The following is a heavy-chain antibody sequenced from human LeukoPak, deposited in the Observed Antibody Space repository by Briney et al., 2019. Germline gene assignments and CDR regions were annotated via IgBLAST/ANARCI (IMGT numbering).Heavy chain of an antibody. J-gene: IGHJ4*02. V-gene: IGHV1-69*04. D-gene: IGHD2-15*01. CDR3: ARGPPPSIHCSGGSCYFDY. CDR2: IIPILGIA. CDR1: GGTFSSYA. Sequence: SVKVSCKASGGTFSSYAISWVRQAPGQGLEWMGRIIPILGIANYAQKFQGRVTITADKSTSTAYMELSSLRSEDTAVYYCARGPPPSIHCSGGSCYFDYWGQRTLVTVSS.